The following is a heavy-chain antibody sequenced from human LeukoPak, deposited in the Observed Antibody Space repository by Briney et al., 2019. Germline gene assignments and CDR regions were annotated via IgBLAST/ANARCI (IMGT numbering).Heavy chain of an antibody. Sequence: PGGSLRLSCAASGFTFSNYAMHWVRQAPGKGLEWVAVIGDDGSNKYYVDSVKGRFTISRDNSNNTVYLQMNSLRAEDTAVYYCARVDDFDAFDTWGQGTLVTVSS. CDR3: ARVDDFDAFDT. CDR1: GFTFSNYA. J-gene: IGHJ3*02. CDR2: IGDDGSNK. D-gene: IGHD2-2*03. V-gene: IGHV3-30*04.